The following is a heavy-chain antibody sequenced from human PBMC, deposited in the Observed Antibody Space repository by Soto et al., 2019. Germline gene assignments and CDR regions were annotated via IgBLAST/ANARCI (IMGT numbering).Heavy chain of an antibody. CDR1: GYTFTSQN. CDR3: ISTLGARFDY. CDR2: INPSIGTT. D-gene: IGHD1-26*01. Sequence: ASVKVSCKASGYTFTSQNMHWVRQAPGQGLEWMGVINPSIGTTTYAQKFQGRVTMTSDTSTSSVYMEVSSLRSEDTAVYYCISTLGARFDYWGQGTLVPVSS. V-gene: IGHV1-46*03. J-gene: IGHJ4*02.